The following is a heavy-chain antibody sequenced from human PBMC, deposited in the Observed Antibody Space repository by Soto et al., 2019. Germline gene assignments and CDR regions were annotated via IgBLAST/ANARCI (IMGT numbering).Heavy chain of an antibody. Sequence: QVQLVESGGGVVQPGRSLRLSCAASGFTFSNYGMHWVRQAPGKGLEWVAVISYDGSNKYYADSVKGRFTISRDNSKNTLYLQMNSLRAEDTAVYYCAKGRYSGSYYYADLWGQGTLVTVSS. V-gene: IGHV3-30*18. CDR1: GFTFSNYG. J-gene: IGHJ5*02. D-gene: IGHD1-26*01. CDR3: AKGRYSGSYYYADL. CDR2: ISYDGSNK.